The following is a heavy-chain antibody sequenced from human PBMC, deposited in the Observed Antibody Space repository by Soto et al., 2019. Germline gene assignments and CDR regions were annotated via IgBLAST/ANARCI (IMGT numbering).Heavy chain of an antibody. CDR3: AKSGTFLIAAYDY. CDR1: GFTFSSYA. Sequence: PGGSLRLSCAASGFTFSSYAMSWVRQAPGEGLEWVSAISGSGGSTYYADSVKGRFTISRDNSKNTLYLQMNSLRAEDTAVYYCAKSGTFLIAAYDYWGQGTLVTVSS. J-gene: IGHJ4*02. D-gene: IGHD6-13*01. V-gene: IGHV3-23*01. CDR2: ISGSGGST.